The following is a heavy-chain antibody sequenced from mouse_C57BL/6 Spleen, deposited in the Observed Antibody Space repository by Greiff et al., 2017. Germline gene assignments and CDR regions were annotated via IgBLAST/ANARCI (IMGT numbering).Heavy chain of an antibody. V-gene: IGHV1-52*01. D-gene: IGHD2-5*01. CDR3: ARSYYSNFYAMDY. Sequence: QVQLQQPGAELVRPGSSVKLSCKASGYTFTSYWMHWVKQRPIQGLEWIGNIDPSDSETHYNQKFKDKATLTVDTSSSTAYMQLSSLTSEDSAVYYCARSYYSNFYAMDYWGQGTSVTVSS. CDR1: GYTFTSYW. CDR2: IDPSDSET. J-gene: IGHJ4*01.